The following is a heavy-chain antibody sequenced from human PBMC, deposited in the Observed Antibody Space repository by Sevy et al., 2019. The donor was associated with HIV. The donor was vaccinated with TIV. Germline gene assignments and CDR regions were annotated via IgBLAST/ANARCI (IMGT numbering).Heavy chain of an antibody. J-gene: IGHJ4*02. CDR2: IDVGGIDTT. Sequence: GGSLRLSCAASGFTFRSYAMTWVRQAPGKGLEWVSSIDVGGIDTTFYAESVKGRFTISRDNFRNTVSLQMHSLEVDDTAVYYCSRDWVDPPVFYSDYWGQGTQVTVSS. V-gene: IGHV3-23*01. D-gene: IGHD1-26*01. CDR3: SRDWVDPPVFYSDY. CDR1: GFTFRSYA.